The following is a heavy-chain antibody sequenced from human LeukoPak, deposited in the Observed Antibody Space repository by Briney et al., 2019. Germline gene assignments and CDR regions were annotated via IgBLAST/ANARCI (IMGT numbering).Heavy chain of an antibody. V-gene: IGHV1-46*01. CDR3: ARRDCVGDCYSNWFDP. CDR2: INPGRDST. Sequence: ASVKVSCKASGYTFTNYFMHWVRQAPGQGLEWMGIINPGRDSTGYAQKFQGRITMTTDMSARTVYMELSSLESEDTAVYYCARRDCVGDCYSNWFDPWGQGTLVTVSS. D-gene: IGHD2-21*02. CDR1: GYTFTNYF. J-gene: IGHJ5*02.